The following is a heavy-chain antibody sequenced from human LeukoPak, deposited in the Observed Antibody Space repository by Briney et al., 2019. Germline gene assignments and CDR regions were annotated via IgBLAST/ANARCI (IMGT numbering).Heavy chain of an antibody. CDR3: ARDRLGPSFSVSHFDL. CDR1: GFTFVDYS. CDR2: INYNGAIT. Sequence: PGGSLRLSCATSGFTFVDYSLSWVRRAPGKGLEWLCAINYNGAITDYADSVKGRFTISRDNAKNSLYLRMDSLRAEDTALYYCARDRLGPSFSVSHFDLWGQGTLVTVSS. J-gene: IGHJ4*02. D-gene: IGHD3-3*02. V-gene: IGHV3-20*04.